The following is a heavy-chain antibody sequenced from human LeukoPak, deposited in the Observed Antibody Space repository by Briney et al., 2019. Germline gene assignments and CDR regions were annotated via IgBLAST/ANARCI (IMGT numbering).Heavy chain of an antibody. J-gene: IGHJ4*02. V-gene: IGHV3-7*05. Sequence: PGGSLRLSCAASGFTFSSYWLSWVRQPPGKGLEWVAYIKQDGSEKYYVDSVKGRFTISRDNAKNSLYLQMNSLRAEDTAVYYCARDQRYCSSSSCPWEPFDYWGQGTLVTVSS. CDR3: ARDQRYCSSSSCPWEPFDY. CDR1: GFTFSSYW. D-gene: IGHD2-2*01. CDR2: IKQDGSEK.